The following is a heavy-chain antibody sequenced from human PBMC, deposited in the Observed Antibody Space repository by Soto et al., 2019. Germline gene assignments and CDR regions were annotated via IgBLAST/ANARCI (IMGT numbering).Heavy chain of an antibody. V-gene: IGHV4-30-4*01. CDR1: GDSMSRGDYY. J-gene: IGHJ3*02. CDR2: VYHTGGT. Sequence: QVQLQESGPGLVKPSQTLSLSCTVSGDSMSRGDYYWSWIRLPPGKGLEWIGFVYHTGGTYYSPSREGRADISVAPSNNPFSLKLNAVTAADSAVYYCARDPLSDSGDLSPVFDTWGQGTMVTVSS. CDR3: ARDPLSDSGDLSPVFDT. D-gene: IGHD4-17*01.